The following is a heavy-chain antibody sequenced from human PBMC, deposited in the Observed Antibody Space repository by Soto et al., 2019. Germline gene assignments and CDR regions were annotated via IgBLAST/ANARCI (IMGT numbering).Heavy chain of an antibody. D-gene: IGHD4-17*01. CDR1: GYSFTSYW. V-gene: IGHV5-10-1*01. Sequence: PGEPLKISCKGSGYSFTSYWSSWVRQKPGKGLEWMGRIDPSDSYTNYSPSFQGHVTISADKSISTAYLQWSSLKASDTAMYYCAGTTVTTESYYYGMDVWGQGTTVTVSS. J-gene: IGHJ6*02. CDR2: IDPSDSYT. CDR3: AGTTVTTESYYYGMDV.